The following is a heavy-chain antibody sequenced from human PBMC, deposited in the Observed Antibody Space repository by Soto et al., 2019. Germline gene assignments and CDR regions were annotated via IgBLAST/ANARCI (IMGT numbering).Heavy chain of an antibody. Sequence: QVQLVESGGGVVQPGRSLRLSCAASGFTFSSYGMHWVRQAPGKGLEWVALIWYDGSNKNYADSVKGRFTISRDNSKNTLYLQMNSLRAEDTAVYYCAREKIMGMYDYWGQGTLVTVSS. V-gene: IGHV3-33*01. J-gene: IGHJ4*02. CDR2: IWYDGSNK. CDR3: AREKIMGMYDY. D-gene: IGHD2-8*01. CDR1: GFTFSSYG.